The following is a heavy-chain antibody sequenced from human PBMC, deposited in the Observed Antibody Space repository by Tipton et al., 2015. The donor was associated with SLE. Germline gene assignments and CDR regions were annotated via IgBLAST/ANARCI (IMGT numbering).Heavy chain of an antibody. Sequence: TLSLTCTVSGGSISSYYWRWIRQPPGKGLEWIGYIYYSGSTNYNPSLKSRVTISVDTSKNQFSLKLSSVTAADTAVYYCARGIVDTAKGDAFDIWGQGTMVTVSS. V-gene: IGHV4-59*07. J-gene: IGHJ3*02. CDR3: ARGIVDTAKGDAFDI. CDR1: GGSISSYY. CDR2: IYYSGST. D-gene: IGHD5-18*01.